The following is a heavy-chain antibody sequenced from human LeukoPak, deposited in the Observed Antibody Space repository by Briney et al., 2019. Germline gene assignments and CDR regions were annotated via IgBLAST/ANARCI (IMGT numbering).Heavy chain of an antibody. D-gene: IGHD3-10*01. V-gene: IGHV4-59*01. CDR2: IYYSGST. Sequence: SETLSLTCAVYGGSFSSYYWGWIRQPPGKGLEWIGSIYYSGSTNYNPSLKSRVTISVDTSKNQFALKLSSVTAADTAVYYCARRYGSGSSGTFDYWGQGTLVTVSS. CDR1: GGSFSSYY. J-gene: IGHJ4*02. CDR3: ARRYGSGSSGTFDY.